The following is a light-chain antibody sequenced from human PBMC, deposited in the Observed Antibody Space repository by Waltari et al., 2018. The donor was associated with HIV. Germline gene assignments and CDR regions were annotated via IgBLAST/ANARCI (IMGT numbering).Light chain of an antibody. CDR3: QQRSNWPPVT. CDR1: QNIGNY. V-gene: IGKV3-11*01. CDR2: DAS. J-gene: IGKJ5*01. Sequence: EVVLTQSPSTLSLAPGERAPLSCRASQNIGNYLAWYQQKPGQAPRLLIYDASTRASGIPARFSGSGSGTDFTLTISSLEPEDVAVYYCQQRSNWPPVTFGQGTRLEI.